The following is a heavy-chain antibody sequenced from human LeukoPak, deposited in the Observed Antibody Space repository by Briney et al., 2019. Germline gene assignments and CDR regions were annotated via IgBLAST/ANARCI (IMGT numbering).Heavy chain of an antibody. CDR1: GFTFSSYS. Sequence: PGGSLRLSCAASGFTFSSYSMNWVRQAPGKGLEWVSAISGSGGSTYYADSVKGRFTISRDNSKNTLYLQMNSLRAEDTAVYYCAKDVLGSEDYWGQGTLVTVSS. CDR3: AKDVLGSEDY. D-gene: IGHD3-10*01. CDR2: ISGSGGST. J-gene: IGHJ4*02. V-gene: IGHV3-23*01.